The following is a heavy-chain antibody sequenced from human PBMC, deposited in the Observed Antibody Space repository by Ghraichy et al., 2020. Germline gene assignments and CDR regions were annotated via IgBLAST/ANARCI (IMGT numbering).Heavy chain of an antibody. Sequence: GGSLRLSCAASGFTFSSYAMSWVRQAPGKGLEWVSGISGGGGSRYYADSVKGWFTISRDNSKNSLYLQMNSLRAEDTAVYYCAKNMDSSGYRGFDIWGQGTTVTDSS. CDR2: ISGGGGSR. J-gene: IGHJ3*02. CDR3: AKNMDSSGYRGFDI. CDR1: GFTFSSYA. V-gene: IGHV3-23*01. D-gene: IGHD3-22*01.